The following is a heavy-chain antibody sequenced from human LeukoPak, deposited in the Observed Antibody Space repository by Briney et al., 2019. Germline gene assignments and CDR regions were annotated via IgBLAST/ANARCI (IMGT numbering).Heavy chain of an antibody. CDR1: GFIFSSYG. Sequence: GGSLRLSCAAYGFIFSSYGMSWVRQAPGKGLEWVSTISGSGDSTYYADSVKGRFTISRDSSKNTLYLQMNSLRAEDTAVYYCARDKYGSDDYWGQGILVTVSS. V-gene: IGHV3-23*01. J-gene: IGHJ4*02. CDR2: ISGSGDST. D-gene: IGHD3-10*01. CDR3: ARDKYGSDDY.